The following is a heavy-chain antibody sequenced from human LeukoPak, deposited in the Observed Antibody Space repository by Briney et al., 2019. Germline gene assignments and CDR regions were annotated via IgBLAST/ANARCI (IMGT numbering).Heavy chain of an antibody. J-gene: IGHJ4*02. CDR1: GYTFTGYY. CDR2: LNPKTGDT. D-gene: IGHD6-13*01. V-gene: IGHV1-2*02. Sequence: ASVKVSCKASGYTFTGYYVHWVRQAPGQGLQWMGYLNPKTGDTKYAQKLQGRVTMTRDTSISTAYMELSGLRSDDTAVYYCAREGLYSSSSDFDYWGQGTPVTVSS. CDR3: AREGLYSSSSDFDY.